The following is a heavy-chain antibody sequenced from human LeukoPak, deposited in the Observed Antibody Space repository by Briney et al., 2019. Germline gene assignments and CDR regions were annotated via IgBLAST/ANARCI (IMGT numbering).Heavy chain of an antibody. Sequence: PGGSLRLSCAASGFTLSSYWMHWVRQAPGKGLEWVSYISSSSSTIYYADSVKGRFTISRDNAKNSLYLQMNSLRAEDTAVYYCARRPNYYGSGSYHHFDYWGQGTLVTVSS. CDR2: ISSSSSTI. V-gene: IGHV3-48*01. CDR3: ARRPNYYGSGSYHHFDY. J-gene: IGHJ4*02. D-gene: IGHD3-10*01. CDR1: GFTLSSYW.